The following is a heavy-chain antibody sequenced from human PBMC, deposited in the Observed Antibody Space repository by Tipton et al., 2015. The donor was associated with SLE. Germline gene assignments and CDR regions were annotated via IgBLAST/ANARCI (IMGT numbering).Heavy chain of an antibody. CDR2: IYYRGRT. V-gene: IGHV4-61*01. CDR3: AKRAVALNPFDY. D-gene: IGHD6-19*01. J-gene: IGHJ4*02. CDR1: GGSISSGSHY. Sequence: TLSLTCTVSGGSISSGSHYWRWIRQPPGKGLEWIGYIYYRGRTNYNPSLKSRVTISVDTSKNQFSLKLSSVTAADTAVYYCAKRAVALNPFDYWGQGTLVTVSS.